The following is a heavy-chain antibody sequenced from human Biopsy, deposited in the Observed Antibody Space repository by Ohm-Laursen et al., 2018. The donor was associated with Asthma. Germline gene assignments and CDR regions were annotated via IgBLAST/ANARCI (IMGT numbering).Heavy chain of an antibody. Sequence: SLRLSCSASGFTFSDYYMSWIRQAPGKGLEWISYINGKSNSIEYADSVKSRFTISRDNAKNSLYLQMNSLRAEDTAVYFCAREGNDWSGYVTGDHWGQGSLVTVSS. J-gene: IGHJ5*02. CDR1: GFTFSDYY. V-gene: IGHV3-11*01. CDR2: INGKSNSI. D-gene: IGHD3-3*01. CDR3: AREGNDWSGYVTGDH.